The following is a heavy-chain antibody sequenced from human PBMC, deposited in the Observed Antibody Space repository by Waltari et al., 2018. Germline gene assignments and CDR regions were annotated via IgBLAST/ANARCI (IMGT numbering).Heavy chain of an antibody. D-gene: IGHD6-19*01. CDR2: IYYSGST. Sequence: QLQLQESGPGLVKPSATLSLTCTVSGGSISSSSSYYWGWIRQPPGKGLEWIGSIYYSGSTYYNPSLKSRVTISVDTSKNQFSLRLTSVTAADTAVYHCARHGRPSGWHQNPIDYWGQGTLVTVSS. V-gene: IGHV4-39*01. J-gene: IGHJ4*02. CDR1: GGSISSSSSYY. CDR3: ARHGRPSGWHQNPIDY.